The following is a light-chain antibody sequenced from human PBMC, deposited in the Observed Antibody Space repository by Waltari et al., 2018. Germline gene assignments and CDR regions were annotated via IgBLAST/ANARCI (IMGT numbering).Light chain of an antibody. CDR2: EVH. V-gene: IGLV2-23*02. Sequence: QSALTQPASVSGSPGQSITISCTGTSDDVGGYNLVSWYQQASGKAPKLIIYEVHKLPSGVSSRFSASRSGNTASLTIAGLQSEDEANYYCCSYAGTTSWVVGGGTKVTVL. J-gene: IGLJ3*02. CDR3: CSYAGTTSWV. CDR1: SDDVGGYNL.